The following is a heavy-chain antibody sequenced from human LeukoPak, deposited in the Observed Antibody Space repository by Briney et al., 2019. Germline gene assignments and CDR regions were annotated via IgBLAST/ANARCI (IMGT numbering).Heavy chain of an antibody. J-gene: IGHJ4*02. D-gene: IGHD3-22*01. CDR1: GYTFTSYG. Sequence: ASVKVSCKASGYTFTSYGISWVRQAPGQGLEWMGWISAHKGNTNYAQKLQGRVTMTTDTSTSTAYMELRSLRSDDTAVYYCARDSSGSPAEYFDYWGQGTLVTVSS. V-gene: IGHV1-18*01. CDR2: ISAHKGNT. CDR3: ARDSSGSPAEYFDY.